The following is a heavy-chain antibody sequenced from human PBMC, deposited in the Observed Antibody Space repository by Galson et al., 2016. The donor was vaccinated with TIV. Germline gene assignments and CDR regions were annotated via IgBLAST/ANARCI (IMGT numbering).Heavy chain of an antibody. CDR3: AGDHTPSIVVASDAFDI. D-gene: IGHD3-22*01. CDR2: ISYDGTNN. J-gene: IGHJ3*02. V-gene: IGHV3-30*15. CDR1: GFSFSRHA. Sequence: SLRLSCAASGFSFSRHAMHWVRQAPGKGLEWVAMISYDGTNNNYADSVKGRFTISRDNSKNTVFLQMGSLSAEDTAVYYCAGDHTPSIVVASDAFDIWGQGTMVAVSS.